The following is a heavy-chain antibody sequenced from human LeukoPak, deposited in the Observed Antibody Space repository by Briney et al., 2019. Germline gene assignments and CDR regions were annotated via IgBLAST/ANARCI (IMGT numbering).Heavy chain of an antibody. V-gene: IGHV4-61*01. J-gene: IGHJ6*03. CDR3: ARGGAAGWYYYYYMDV. CDR1: GGSISSSSYY. CDR2: IYYSRST. D-gene: IGHD6-13*01. Sequence: SETLSLTCTVSGGSISSSSYYWSWIRQPPGKGLEWIGYIYYSRSTNYNPSLKSRVTISVDTSKNQFSLKLSSVTAADTAVYYCARGGAAGWYYYYYMDVWGKGTTVTISS.